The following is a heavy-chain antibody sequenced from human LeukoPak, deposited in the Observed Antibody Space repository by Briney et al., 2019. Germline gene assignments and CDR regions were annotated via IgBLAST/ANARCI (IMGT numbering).Heavy chain of an antibody. Sequence: AETLSLTCTVSSGSISSSSYYWGWIRQPPGKGLEWIGSIYYSGSTYYNPSLKSRVTISVDTSKNQFSLKLSSVTASDTAVYYCARSSRTGGFDYWGQGTLVTVSS. D-gene: IGHD7-27*01. CDR3: ARSSRTGGFDY. V-gene: IGHV4-39*01. J-gene: IGHJ4*02. CDR1: SGSISSSSYY. CDR2: IYYSGST.